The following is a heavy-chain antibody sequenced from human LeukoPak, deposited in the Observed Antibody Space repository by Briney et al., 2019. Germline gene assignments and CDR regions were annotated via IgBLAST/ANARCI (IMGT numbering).Heavy chain of an antibody. CDR2: ISLGNT. Sequence: SETLSLTCSLSGDALSTYYWNWIRQTPGRGLEWIGHISLGNTEYNPSLKSRVTISVDTSKNEFYLRLTSVTAADTALYFCARDKRHSYGKYFDPWSQGTLVSVSS. J-gene: IGHJ4*02. CDR3: ARDKRHSYGKYFDP. V-gene: IGHV4-59*12. D-gene: IGHD5-18*01. CDR1: GDALSTYY.